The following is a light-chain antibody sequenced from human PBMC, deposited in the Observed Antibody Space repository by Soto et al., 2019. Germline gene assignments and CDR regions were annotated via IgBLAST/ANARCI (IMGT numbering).Light chain of an antibody. V-gene: IGKV4-1*01. Sequence: DIVMTQSPDSLAVSLGERATINCKSSQSVLYTSYNKNLLAGYPQKPGQPPKLLIYWASTRESGVPDRCSGSGSGTDFTLTISSLQAEDVAVYYWQKYSDSPPLFTFGPGTKVNI. CDR1: QSVLYTSYNKNL. CDR2: WAS. J-gene: IGKJ3*01. CDR3: QKYSDSPPLFT.